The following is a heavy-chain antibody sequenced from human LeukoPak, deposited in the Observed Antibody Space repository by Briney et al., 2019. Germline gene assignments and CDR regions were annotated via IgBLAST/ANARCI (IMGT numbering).Heavy chain of an antibody. CDR2: IRYDGSNK. D-gene: IGHD3-9*01. CDR1: GFTFSSYG. CDR3: AKDHEYYDILTGYSTYFDY. V-gene: IGHV3-30*02. Sequence: SGGSLRLSCAASGFTFSSYGMHWVRQAPGKGLEWVAFIRYDGSNKYYADSVKGRFTISRDNSKNTLYLQMNSLRAEDTAVYYCAKDHEYYDILTGYSTYFDYWGQGTLVTVSS. J-gene: IGHJ4*02.